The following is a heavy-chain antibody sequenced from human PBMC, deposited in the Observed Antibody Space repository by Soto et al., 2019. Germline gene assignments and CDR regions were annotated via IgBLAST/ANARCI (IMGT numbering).Heavy chain of an antibody. CDR2: INGDGASL. CDR3: AREGSLGLDV. CDR1: GFIFSSFW. D-gene: IGHD3-10*01. J-gene: IGHJ6*02. V-gene: IGHV3-74*03. Sequence: EVRLEEAGGGFVQPGGSLRVSCSGSGFIFSSFWMHWVRQGPGKGLEWVSRINGDGASLAYADSVKGRFSISRDNVKNNLHLQINSLVADDTAVYFCAREGSLGLDVWGRGTTVTVSS.